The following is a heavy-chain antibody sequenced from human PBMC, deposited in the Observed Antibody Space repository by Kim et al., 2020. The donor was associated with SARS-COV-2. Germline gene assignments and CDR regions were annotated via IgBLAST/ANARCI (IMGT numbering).Heavy chain of an antibody. CDR1: GFTFGDYA. J-gene: IGHJ6*02. V-gene: IGHV3-9*01. D-gene: IGHD6-13*01. Sequence: GGSLRLSCAASGFTFGDYAMHWVRQAPGKGLEWVSGISWNSGSIGYADSVKGRFTISRDNAKNSLYLQMNSLRAEDTALYYCAKDISLPSSSWPNALYYYYGMYVWGQGTTVTVSS. CDR2: ISWNSGSI. CDR3: AKDISLPSSSWPNALYYYYGMYV.